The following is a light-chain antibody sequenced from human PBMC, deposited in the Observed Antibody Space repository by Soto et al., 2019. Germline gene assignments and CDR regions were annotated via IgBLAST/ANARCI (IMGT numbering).Light chain of an antibody. CDR3: TSYTLSATPYI. J-gene: IGLJ1*01. CDR1: SGDVGSYKY. V-gene: IGLV2-14*01. CDR2: EVT. Sequence: QSVLTQPASVSGSPGQSISVSCTGSSGDVGSYKYVSWYQQHPGKAPKLMIYEVTNRPSGVSNRFSGSKSGNTASLTISGLQAEDEADYYCTSYTLSATPYIYGSGTKLTVL.